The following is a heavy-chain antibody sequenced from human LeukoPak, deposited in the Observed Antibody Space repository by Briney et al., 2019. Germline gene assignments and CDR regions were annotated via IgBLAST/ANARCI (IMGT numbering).Heavy chain of an antibody. Sequence: LTGGPLRLSCAASGFTFSSYWMHWVRQAPGKGLVWVSRINSDGSSTSYADSVKGRFTISRDNAKNTLYLQMNSLRAEDTAVYYCARARYSSSWSDYWGQGTLVTVSS. CDR2: INSDGSST. D-gene: IGHD6-13*01. CDR1: GFTFSSYW. CDR3: ARARYSSSWSDY. J-gene: IGHJ4*02. V-gene: IGHV3-74*01.